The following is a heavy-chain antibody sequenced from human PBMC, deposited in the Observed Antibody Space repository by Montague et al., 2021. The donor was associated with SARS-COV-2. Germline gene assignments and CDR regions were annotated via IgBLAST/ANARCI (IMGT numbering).Heavy chain of an antibody. Sequence: SLRLSCAASGFDFFHFDMAWVRQAPERGLEWISDISSSGATILYADSLKGRFTISRDNIQKSLYLQMNSLRAEDTAVYYCATNKYCTLHDCLHGRHYFDHXGQGTLVTVSS. CDR2: ISSSGATI. D-gene: IGHD2-8*01. J-gene: IGHJ4*02. CDR1: GFDFFHFD. CDR3: ATNKYCTLHDCLHGRHYFDH. V-gene: IGHV3-48*03.